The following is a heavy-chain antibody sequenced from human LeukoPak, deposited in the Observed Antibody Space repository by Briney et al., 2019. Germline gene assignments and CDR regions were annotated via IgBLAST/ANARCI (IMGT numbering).Heavy chain of an antibody. D-gene: IGHD5-24*01. V-gene: IGHV3-21*01. J-gene: IGHJ6*03. CDR3: ARAEMANSWDYMDV. CDR1: GFTFSSYA. CDR2: ISSSSSYI. Sequence: GSLRLSCAASGFTFSSYAMNWVRQAPGKGLEWVSSISSSSSYIYYADSVKGRFTISRDNAKNSLYLQMNSLRAEDTAVYYCARAEMANSWDYMDVWGKGTTVTVSS.